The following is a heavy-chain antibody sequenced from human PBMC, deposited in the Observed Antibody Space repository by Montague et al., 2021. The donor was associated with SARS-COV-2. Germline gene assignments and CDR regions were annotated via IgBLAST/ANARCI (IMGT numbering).Heavy chain of an antibody. D-gene: IGHD3-9*01. CDR2: IYSSGGT. CDR1: GGSISHYY. CDR3: ARRTDILTGYYDY. V-gene: IGHV4-59*01. J-gene: IGHJ4*02. Sequence: SETLSLTCAVSGGSISHYYWSWIRQPPGKGLERIGYIYSSGGTNXNPSLKSRVTLSLDAAKNHFSLRLSSVTAADTAVYYCARRTDILTGYYDYWGQGTPVTVSS.